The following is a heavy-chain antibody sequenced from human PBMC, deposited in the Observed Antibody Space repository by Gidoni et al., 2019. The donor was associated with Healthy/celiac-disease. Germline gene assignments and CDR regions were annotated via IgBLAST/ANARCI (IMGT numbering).Heavy chain of an antibody. J-gene: IGHJ3*02. Sequence: GKGLVWVSRINSDGSSTSYADSVKGRFTISRDNAKNTLYLQMNSLRAEDTAVYYCARGFEQLPPYAFDIWGQGTMVTVSS. CDR3: ARGFEQLPPYAFDI. V-gene: IGHV3-74*01. D-gene: IGHD3-10*01. CDR2: INSDGSST.